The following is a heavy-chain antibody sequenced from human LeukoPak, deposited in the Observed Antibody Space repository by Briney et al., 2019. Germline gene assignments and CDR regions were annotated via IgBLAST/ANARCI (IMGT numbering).Heavy chain of an antibody. CDR2: INPNSGGT. CDR1: GYTFSGYC. Sequence: ASVKVSCTASGYTFSGYCMHWVRQAPGQGLEWMGWINPNSGGTNYAQKFQGRVTMTRDTSISTAYMELSRLRSDDTAVYYCARVGIAVAGYYYYYYYMDVWGKGTTVTISS. V-gene: IGHV1-2*02. CDR3: ARVGIAVAGYYYYYYYMDV. J-gene: IGHJ6*03. D-gene: IGHD6-19*01.